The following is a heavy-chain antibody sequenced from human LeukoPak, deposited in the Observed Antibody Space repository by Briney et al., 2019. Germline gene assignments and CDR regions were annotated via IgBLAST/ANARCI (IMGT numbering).Heavy chain of an antibody. CDR2: IIPILGIA. V-gene: IGHV1-69*04. J-gene: IGHJ5*02. Sequence: ASVKVSCKASGGTFSSYAISWVRQAPGQGLEWMGRIIPILGIANYAQKFQGRVTITADKSTSTAYMKLSSLRSEDTAVYYCARDFGYGDYLNWFDPWGQGTLVTVSS. D-gene: IGHD4-17*01. CDR3: ARDFGYGDYLNWFDP. CDR1: GGTFSSYA.